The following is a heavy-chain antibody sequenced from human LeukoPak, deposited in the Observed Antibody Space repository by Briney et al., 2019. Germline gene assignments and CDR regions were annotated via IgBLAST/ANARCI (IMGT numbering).Heavy chain of an antibody. Sequence: SETLSLTCSVSGDSIRSGDSYWGWIRQSPWTGLEWIGSIYYTGSPYYSPSLNSRRVTISVDTSKNQFSLKLISVTAADTAVYYCARLPITKRALDVWGQGIPVTVSS. J-gene: IGHJ6*02. CDR2: IYYTGSP. CDR3: ARLPITKRALDV. CDR1: GDSIRSGDSY. V-gene: IGHV4-39*01. D-gene: IGHD3-3*01.